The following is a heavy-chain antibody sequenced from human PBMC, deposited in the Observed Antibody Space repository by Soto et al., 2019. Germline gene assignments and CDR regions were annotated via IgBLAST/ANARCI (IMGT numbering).Heavy chain of an antibody. J-gene: IGHJ4*02. CDR3: ARDVIDGLGVLDY. D-gene: IGHD3-10*01. CDR2: ISSSSSYI. Sequence: EVQLVESGGGLVKPGGSLRLSCAASGFTFSSYSTNWVRQAPGKGLEWVSSISSSSSYIYYADSVKGRFTISRDNAKNSLYLQMNSLRAEDTAVYYCARDVIDGLGVLDYWGQGTLVTVSS. CDR1: GFTFSSYS. V-gene: IGHV3-21*01.